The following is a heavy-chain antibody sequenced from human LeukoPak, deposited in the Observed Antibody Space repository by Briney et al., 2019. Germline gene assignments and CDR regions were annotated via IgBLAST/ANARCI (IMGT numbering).Heavy chain of an antibody. V-gene: IGHV1-46*01. CDR1: GYTFTSYY. CDR3: ARSSPHYDFWSGYLSYNWFDP. Sequence: ASVKVPCKASGYTFTSYYMHWVRQAPGQGLEWMGIINPSGGSTSYAQKFQGRVTMTRDTSTSTVYMELSSLKSEDTAVYYCARSSPHYDFWSGYLSYNWFDPWGQGTLVTVSS. J-gene: IGHJ5*02. D-gene: IGHD3-3*01. CDR2: INPSGGST.